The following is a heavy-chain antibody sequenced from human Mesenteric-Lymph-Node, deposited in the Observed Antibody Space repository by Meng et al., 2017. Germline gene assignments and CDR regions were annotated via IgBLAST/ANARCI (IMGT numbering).Heavy chain of an antibody. D-gene: IGHD6-19*01. CDR3: ARISEDSSGWYGAFDI. CDR2: IDWHDDK. CDR1: GFSLRTRGMC. V-gene: IGHV2-70*18. J-gene: IGHJ3*02. Sequence: SGPTLVKPTQTLTLSCTFSGFSLRTRGMCVGWVRRPPGKALEWLAPIDWHDDKYYSTSLKTRLTISKETSKNQVVLTVTNMDPVDTATYYCARISEDSSGWYGAFDIWGQGTMVTVSS.